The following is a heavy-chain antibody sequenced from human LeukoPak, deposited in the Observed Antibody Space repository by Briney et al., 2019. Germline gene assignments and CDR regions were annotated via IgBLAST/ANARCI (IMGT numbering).Heavy chain of an antibody. Sequence: SETLSLTCAVSGYSISNGYYWVWIRQPPGRGLEWIVSLYHSDSAYYNTSLRSRVSMSVDTSKNPFSLTLSFVTAADTAVYYCARQHDSYYYYYIDVWGSGTTVTVSS. V-gene: IGHV4-38-2*01. J-gene: IGHJ6*03. CDR3: ARQHDSYYYYYIDV. CDR1: GYSISNGYY. CDR2: LYHSDSA.